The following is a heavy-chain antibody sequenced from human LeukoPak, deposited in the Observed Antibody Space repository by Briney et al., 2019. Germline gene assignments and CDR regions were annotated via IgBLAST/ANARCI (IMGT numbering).Heavy chain of an antibody. CDR1: GFTFSSYA. V-gene: IGHV3-23*01. J-gene: IGHJ4*02. CDR3: AKFVRMVRGVFDY. Sequence: GGSLRLSCAASGFTFSSYAMSWVSQAPGKGLEWVSAISGSGGSTYYADSVKGRFTISRDNSKNTLYLQMNSLRAEDTAVYYCAKFVRMVRGVFDYWGQGTLVTVSS. CDR2: ISGSGGST. D-gene: IGHD3-10*01.